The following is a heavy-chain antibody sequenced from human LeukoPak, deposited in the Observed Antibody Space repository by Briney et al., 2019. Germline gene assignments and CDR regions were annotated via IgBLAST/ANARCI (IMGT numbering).Heavy chain of an antibody. CDR1: GYTFTGYY. CDR3: ARPYCSGGSCHDYFDY. V-gene: IGHV1-2*02. CDR2: INPHTGGT. D-gene: IGHD2-15*01. J-gene: IGHJ4*02. Sequence: ASVTASCKASGYTFTGYYMHWVRQAPGQGLEWMGWINPHTGGTNYAQKFQGRVTMTRDTSISTAYMELSGLTSDDTAVYYCARPYCSGGSCHDYFDYWGQGTLVTVSS.